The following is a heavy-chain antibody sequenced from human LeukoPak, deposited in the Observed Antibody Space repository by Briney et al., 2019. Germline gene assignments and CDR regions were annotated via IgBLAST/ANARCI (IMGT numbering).Heavy chain of an antibody. V-gene: IGHV3-48*03. CDR3: ARDGSADGSGSYYRTYFDY. CDR2: ISSSGSTI. J-gene: IGHJ4*02. Sequence: GSLRLSCAASGFTFSSYEMNWVRQAPGKGLEWVSYISSSGSTIYYADSVKGRFTISRDNAKNSLYLQMNSLRAEDTAVYYCARDGSADGSGSYYRTYFDYWGQGTLVTVSS. CDR1: GFTFSSYE. D-gene: IGHD3-10*01.